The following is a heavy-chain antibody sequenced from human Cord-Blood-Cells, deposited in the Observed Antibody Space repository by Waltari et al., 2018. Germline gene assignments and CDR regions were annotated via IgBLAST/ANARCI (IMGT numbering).Heavy chain of an antibody. CDR2: IYYSGST. D-gene: IGHD6-13*01. Sequence: QVQLQESGPGLVKPSETLSLTCTVSGGSISSYYWSWIRQPPGKGLEWIGYIYYSGSTNYNPSLKSRVTISVDTSKNQFSLKLSSVTAADTAVYYCASTAAGMDYWGQGTLVTVSS. J-gene: IGHJ4*02. V-gene: IGHV4-59*01. CDR3: ASTAAGMDY. CDR1: GGSISSYY.